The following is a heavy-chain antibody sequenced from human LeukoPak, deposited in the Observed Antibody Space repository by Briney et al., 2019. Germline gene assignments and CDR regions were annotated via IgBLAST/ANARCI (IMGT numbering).Heavy chain of an antibody. V-gene: IGHV1-69*04. Sequence: GASVKVSCKASGGTFSSYAISWVRQAPGQGLEWMGRIIPIFGIANYAQKFQGRVTITADKSTSTAYMELSSLRSEDTAVYYCARDSRSYYHWWYFDLWGRGTLVTVSS. CDR3: ARDSRSYYHWWYFDL. D-gene: IGHD1-26*01. CDR2: IIPIFGIA. J-gene: IGHJ2*01. CDR1: GGTFSSYA.